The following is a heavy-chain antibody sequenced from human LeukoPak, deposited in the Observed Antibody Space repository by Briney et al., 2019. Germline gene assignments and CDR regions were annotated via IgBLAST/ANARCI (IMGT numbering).Heavy chain of an antibody. Sequence: PGGSLRLSCAASGFTFCSYGMHWVRKAPGKGLEWVAFIRYDGSNKYYADSVKGRFTISRDNSKNTLYLQMNSLRAEDTAVYYCAKAVRYGSSPLFDYWGQGTLVTVSS. CDR2: IRYDGSNK. CDR3: AKAVRYGSSPLFDY. CDR1: GFTFCSYG. D-gene: IGHD6-6*01. V-gene: IGHV3-30*02. J-gene: IGHJ4*02.